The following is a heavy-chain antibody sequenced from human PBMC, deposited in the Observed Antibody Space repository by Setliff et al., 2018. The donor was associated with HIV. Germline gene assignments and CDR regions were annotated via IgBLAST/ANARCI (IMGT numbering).Heavy chain of an antibody. Sequence: GGSLRLSCAASEFTFSSYSMNWVRQAPGKGLEWVSSISSSGKYIYYADSVKGRFTISRGNAKNSLYLQMNSLGAEDTAVYYCARDDPPREDSSSPVLFYSGMDVWGQGTPFTVSS. CDR1: EFTFSSYS. D-gene: IGHD6-6*01. J-gene: IGHJ6*02. CDR3: ARDDPPREDSSSPVLFYSGMDV. CDR2: ISSSGKYI. V-gene: IGHV3-21*01.